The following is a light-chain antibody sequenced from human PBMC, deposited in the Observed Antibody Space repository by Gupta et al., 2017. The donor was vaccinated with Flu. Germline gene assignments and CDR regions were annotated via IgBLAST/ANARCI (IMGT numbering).Light chain of an antibody. Sequence: QSALTQPPSASGSPGRSVTISCNGSSSDVGAYNHVSWYQQHPGKAPRLMIYDVVKRPSGVPYRFSGSKSGNTASLTVSGLQAEDEADYYCNSYAGPNNYVFGSGTKVTVL. J-gene: IGLJ1*01. CDR1: SSDVGAYNH. V-gene: IGLV2-8*01. CDR2: DVV. CDR3: NSYAGPNNYV.